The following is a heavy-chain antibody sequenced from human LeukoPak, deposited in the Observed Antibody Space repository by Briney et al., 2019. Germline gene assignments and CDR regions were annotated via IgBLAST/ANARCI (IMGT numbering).Heavy chain of an antibody. CDR3: ARIRPVFDSSGYYYFDH. J-gene: IGHJ4*02. Sequence: SGPALVKPAQTLTLTCTFSGFSLTTIGMCVSWIRQPPGKALEWLARIDWDDDKYYSTSLETRLTISKDTSKNQVVLTMTNMDPVDTATYYCARIRPVFDSSGYYYFDHWGQGTLVTVSS. V-gene: IGHV2-70*11. CDR1: GFSLTTIGMC. D-gene: IGHD3-22*01. CDR2: IDWDDDK.